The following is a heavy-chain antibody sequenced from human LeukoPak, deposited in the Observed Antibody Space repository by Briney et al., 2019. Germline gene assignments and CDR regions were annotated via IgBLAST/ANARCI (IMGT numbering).Heavy chain of an antibody. V-gene: IGHV3-11*01. CDR1: GFTFSDYY. J-gene: IGHJ4*02. CDR3: ARAPVDSSGYRPHGFDY. Sequence: GGSLRLSCAASGFTFSDYYMCWIRQAPGKGLEWVSYISSSGSTIYYADSVEGRFTISRDNAKNSLYLQMNSLRAEDTAVYYCARAPVDSSGYRPHGFDYWGQGTLVTVSS. D-gene: IGHD3-22*01. CDR2: ISSSGSTI.